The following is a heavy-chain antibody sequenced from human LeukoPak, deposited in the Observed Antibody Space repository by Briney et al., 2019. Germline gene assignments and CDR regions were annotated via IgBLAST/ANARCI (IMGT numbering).Heavy chain of an antibody. V-gene: IGHV4-4*07. J-gene: IGHJ1*01. CDR1: GGSINNYY. D-gene: IGHD2-2*01. CDR2: FYTAAKT. CDR3: ATSPTQVDCTSTSCREYFPH. Sequence: SETLSLTCSVSGGSINNYYCSWIRQPAGKGLEWIGRFYTAAKTDYNPSLKSRITLSLDTSKNQFSLQLNSVTAADTAVYYCATSPTQVDCTSTSCREYFPHWGQGTLVTVSP.